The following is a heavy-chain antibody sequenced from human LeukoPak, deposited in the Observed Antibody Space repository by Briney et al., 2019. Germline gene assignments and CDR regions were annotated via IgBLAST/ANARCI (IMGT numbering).Heavy chain of an antibody. V-gene: IGHV3-9*01. CDR1: GFTFDDYA. CDR3: AKGGYDSSGYYLFDY. CDR2: ISWNSGSI. J-gene: IGHJ4*02. Sequence: PGGSLRLSCAASGFTFDDYAMPWVRQAPGKGLEWVSGISWNSGSIGYADSVKGRFTISRDNAKNSLYLQMNSLRAEDTALYYCAKGGYDSSGYYLFDYWGQGTLVTVSS. D-gene: IGHD3-22*01.